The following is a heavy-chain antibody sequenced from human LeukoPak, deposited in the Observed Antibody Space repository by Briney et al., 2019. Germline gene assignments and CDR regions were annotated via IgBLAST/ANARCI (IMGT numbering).Heavy chain of an antibody. V-gene: IGHV1-3*01. CDR2: VSAANNP. CDR1: GYIFTPHH. J-gene: IGHJ4*02. D-gene: IGHD5-24*01. Sequence: ASVKVSCKPSGYIFTPHHIHWMRQAPGQGLELLGWVSAANNPEYSQKFQGSVVITRDASATTSYLELNSLRSEDTAVYYCAMSVEMPPIPSFDYWGQGTLVTVSS. CDR3: AMSVEMPPIPSFDY.